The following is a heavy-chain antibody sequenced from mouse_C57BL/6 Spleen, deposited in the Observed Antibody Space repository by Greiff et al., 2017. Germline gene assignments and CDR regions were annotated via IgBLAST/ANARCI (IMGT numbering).Heavy chain of an antibody. V-gene: IGHV5-17*01. CDR2: ISGGSSTI. D-gene: IGHD4-1*02. J-gene: IGHJ3*01. CDR1: GFTFSDYG. Sequence: VQLKESGGGLVKPGGSLKLSCAASGFTFSDYGMPWVRQAPEKGLEWVAYISGGSSTIYYADTVKGRFTISRDNAKNTLCLQMTSLTSEDTAMYYCERQLGKGPFAYWGQGTLVTVSA. CDR3: ERQLGKGPFAY.